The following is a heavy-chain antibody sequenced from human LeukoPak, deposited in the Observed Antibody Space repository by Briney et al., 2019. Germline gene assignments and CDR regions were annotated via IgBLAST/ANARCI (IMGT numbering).Heavy chain of an antibody. CDR3: AKDKPAGGFDY. V-gene: IGHV3-23*01. J-gene: IGHJ4*02. CDR2: ITGNDFNS. Sequence: GGSLRLSCAASRFTSDNYAMTWVRQAPGKGLEWVSTITGNDFNSYYADSVKGRFTISRDNSKNTLYVHMNSLRADDTAVYYCAKDKPAGGFDYWGQGTLVTVSS. CDR1: RFTSDNYA.